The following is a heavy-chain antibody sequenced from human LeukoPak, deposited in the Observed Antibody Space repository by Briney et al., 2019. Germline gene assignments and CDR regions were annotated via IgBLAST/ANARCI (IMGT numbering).Heavy chain of an antibody. Sequence: GGSLRLSCAASGFTFSSYGMHWVRQAPGKGLEWVAVISYDGSNKYYADSVKGRFTISRDNSKNTLYLQMNSLRAEDTAVYYCAKMLYSSSSEAPYYYYYGMDVWGQGTTVTVSS. CDR1: GFTFSSYG. CDR2: ISYDGSNK. D-gene: IGHD6-6*01. J-gene: IGHJ6*02. CDR3: AKMLYSSSSEAPYYYYYGMDV. V-gene: IGHV3-30*18.